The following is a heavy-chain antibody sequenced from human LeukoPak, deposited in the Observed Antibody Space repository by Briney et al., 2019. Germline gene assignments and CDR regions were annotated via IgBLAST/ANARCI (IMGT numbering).Heavy chain of an antibody. J-gene: IGHJ6*03. CDR3: ARRSGRTNYYMDV. CDR1: GFTFDDYG. V-gene: IGHV3-20*04. Sequence: GGSLRLSCAASGFTFDDYGMSWVRQAPGKGLEWVSGINWNGGSTGYADSVKGRLTISRDNAKNSLYLQMNSLRAEDTALYYCARRSGRTNYYMDVWGKGTTVTVSS. D-gene: IGHD6-19*01. CDR2: INWNGGST.